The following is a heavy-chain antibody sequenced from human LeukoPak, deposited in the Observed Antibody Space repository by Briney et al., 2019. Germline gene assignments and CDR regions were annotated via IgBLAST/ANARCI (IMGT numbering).Heavy chain of an antibody. CDR3: ARVGCSSTSCYTGREWFDP. CDR2: IIPIFGTA. J-gene: IGHJ5*02. CDR1: GGTFSSYA. Sequence: SVKVSCKASGGTFSSYAISWVRQAPGQGLEWMGGIIPIFGTANYAQKFQGRVTITADESTSTAYMELSSLRSEDTAVYYCARVGCSSTSCYTGREWFDPWGQGTLVTVSS. V-gene: IGHV1-69*01. D-gene: IGHD2-2*02.